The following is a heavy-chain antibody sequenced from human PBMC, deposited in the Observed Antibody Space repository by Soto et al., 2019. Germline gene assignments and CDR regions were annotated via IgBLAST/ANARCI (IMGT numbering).Heavy chain of an antibody. Sequence: PSATLSLTCAVYGGSFSGYYWSWISQPPGKGLEWIGEINHSGSTNYNPSLKSRVTISVDTSKNQFSLKLSSVTAADTAVYYCARVTGLRFLELGYYGMDVWGQGTTVTVAS. CDR1: GGSFSGYY. J-gene: IGHJ6*02. D-gene: IGHD3-3*01. CDR3: ARVTGLRFLELGYYGMDV. CDR2: INHSGST. V-gene: IGHV4-34*01.